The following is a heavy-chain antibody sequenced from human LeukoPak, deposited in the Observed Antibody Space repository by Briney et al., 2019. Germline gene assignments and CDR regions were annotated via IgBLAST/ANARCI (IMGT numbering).Heavy chain of an antibody. Sequence: GGSLRLSCAASGFTFSSYDMHWVRQATGKGLEWVSAIGTAGDTYYPGSVKGRFTISRENAKNSLYLQMNSLRAGDTAVYYCARMKVVRGVNTRDYYGMDVWGQGTTVTVSS. CDR3: ARMKVVRGVNTRDYYGMDV. CDR2: IGTAGDT. D-gene: IGHD3-10*01. CDR1: GFTFSSYD. V-gene: IGHV3-13*01. J-gene: IGHJ6*02.